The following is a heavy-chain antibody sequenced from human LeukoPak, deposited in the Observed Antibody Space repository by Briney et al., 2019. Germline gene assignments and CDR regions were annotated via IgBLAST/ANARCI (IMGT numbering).Heavy chain of an antibody. CDR1: GGSFSGYY. Sequence: SETLSLTCAVYGGSFSGYYWSWIRQPPGKGLEWIGEINHSGSTNYNPSLKSRVTISVDTSENQSSLKLSSVTAADTAVYYCARHSDMVRGVIPHVWFDPWGQGTLVTVSS. D-gene: IGHD3-10*01. CDR2: INHSGST. CDR3: ARHSDMVRGVIPHVWFDP. J-gene: IGHJ5*02. V-gene: IGHV4-34*01.